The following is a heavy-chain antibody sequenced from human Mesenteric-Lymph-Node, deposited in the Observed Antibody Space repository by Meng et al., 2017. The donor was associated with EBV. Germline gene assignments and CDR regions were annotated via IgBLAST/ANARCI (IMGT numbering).Heavy chain of an antibody. CDR3: ARVPLERRSGLVWFDP. V-gene: IGHV4-39*07. CDR2: IYYSGST. Sequence: QVQLQESGPGRVTPSGALSLPCTVSGGSIRSNINYWGWIRQPPGKGLEWIGSIYYSGSTYYNPSLKSRVTISVDTSKNQFSLKMSSVTAADTAVYYCARVPLERRSGLVWFDPWGQGTLVTVSS. J-gene: IGHJ5*02. D-gene: IGHD1-1*01. CDR1: GGSIRSNINY.